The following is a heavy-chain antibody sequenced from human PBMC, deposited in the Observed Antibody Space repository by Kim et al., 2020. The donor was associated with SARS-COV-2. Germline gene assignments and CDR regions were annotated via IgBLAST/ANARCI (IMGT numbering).Heavy chain of an antibody. J-gene: IGHJ4*02. V-gene: IGHV6-1*01. D-gene: IGHD6-13*01. CDR3: ARGNKLPDMATTGTRNLLFN. CDR1: GDSVSSYSSA. CDR2: TYYRSTWYS. Sequence: SQTLSLTCAISGDSVSSYSSAWNWIRQSPSRGLEWLGRTYYRSTWYSDYAVSVKGRITINPDTSKNQFSLQLNSVTPEESAVYYCARGNKLPDMATTGTRNLLFNWGQGTLVTVSS.